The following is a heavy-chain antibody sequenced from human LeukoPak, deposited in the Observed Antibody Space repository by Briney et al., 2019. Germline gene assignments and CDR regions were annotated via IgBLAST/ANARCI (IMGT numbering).Heavy chain of an antibody. CDR1: GFTFSSYA. CDR2: ISGSGGST. J-gene: IGHJ4*02. V-gene: IGHV3-23*01. D-gene: IGHD2-2*01. CDR3: AKGTGGYCSSTSCYEGGKLWFGEPTH. Sequence: GGSLRLSCTASGFTFSSYAMSWVRQAPGKGLEWVSAISGSGGSTYYADSVKGRFTISRDNSKNTLYLQMNSLRAEDTAVYYCAKGTGGYCSSTSCYEGGKLWFGEPTHWGQGTLVTVSS.